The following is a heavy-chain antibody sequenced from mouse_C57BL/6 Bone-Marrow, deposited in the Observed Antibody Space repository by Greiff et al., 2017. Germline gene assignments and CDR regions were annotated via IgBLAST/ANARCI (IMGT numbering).Heavy chain of an antibody. V-gene: IGHV1-55*01. CDR1: GYTFTSYW. Sequence: VQLQQSGAELVKPGASVKMSCKASGYTFTSYWITWVKQRPGQGLEWIGDIYPGSGSTNYNEKFKSKATLTVDTSSSTAYMQLSSLTSEDSAGYYCARQLRSWFAYWGQGTLVTVSA. J-gene: IGHJ3*01. D-gene: IGHD3-2*02. CDR2: IYPGSGST. CDR3: ARQLRSWFAY.